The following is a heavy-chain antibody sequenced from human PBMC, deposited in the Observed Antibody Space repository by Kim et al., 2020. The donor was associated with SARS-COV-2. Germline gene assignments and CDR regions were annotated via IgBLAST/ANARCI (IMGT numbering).Heavy chain of an antibody. D-gene: IGHD1-26*01. Sequence: SETLSLTCAVYGGSFSGYYWSWIRQPPGKGLEWIGEINHSGSTNYNPSLKSRVTISVDTSKNQFSLKLSSVTAADTAVYYCARIGRELPALGPGLDVWGKGTTVTVSS. V-gene: IGHV4-34*01. CDR3: ARIGRELPALGPGLDV. J-gene: IGHJ6*04. CDR2: INHSGST. CDR1: GGSFSGYY.